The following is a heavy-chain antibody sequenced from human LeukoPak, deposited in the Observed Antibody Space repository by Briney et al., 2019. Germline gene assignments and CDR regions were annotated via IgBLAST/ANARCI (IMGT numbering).Heavy chain of an antibody. D-gene: IGHD6-6*01. J-gene: IGHJ5*02. Sequence: GGSMRLSCAASAFIVSTNYMSWVRQAQGKWMEWVSVIYAGGSTYYADSVKGRFTISRDNSKNTLYLQMNSLRAEDTAVYYCARGSSNVAARNNWFDPWGQGTRVSVSS. CDR2: IYAGGST. V-gene: IGHV3-53*01. CDR3: ARGSSNVAARNNWFDP. CDR1: AFIVSTNY.